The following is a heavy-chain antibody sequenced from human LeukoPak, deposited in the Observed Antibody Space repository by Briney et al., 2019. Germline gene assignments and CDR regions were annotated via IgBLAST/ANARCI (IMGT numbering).Heavy chain of an antibody. V-gene: IGHV1-8*01. D-gene: IGHD1-14*01. J-gene: IGHJ4*02. Sequence: GASVKVSCKASGYTFTTYDITWVRQAPGQGLEWMGWMNPDSANTGYAQKFKGRVTMTRDTSISTAYMELDSLIFEDTAVYCCARGIRNLLYSDHWGQGTLITVSS. CDR2: MNPDSANT. CDR3: ARGIRNLLYSDH. CDR1: GYTFTTYD.